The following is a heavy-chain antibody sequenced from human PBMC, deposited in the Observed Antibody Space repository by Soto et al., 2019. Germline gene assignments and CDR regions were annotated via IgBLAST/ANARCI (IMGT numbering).Heavy chain of an antibody. D-gene: IGHD1-1*01. J-gene: IGHJ4*02. CDR1: GGSISSSSYY. Sequence: SETLSLTCTFSGGSISSSSYYLGWIRQPPGKGLEWIGSIYYSGSTYYNPSLKSRVTISVDTSKNQFSLKLSSVTAADTAVYYCCTEPTDFDYWGQGTLVTVSS. V-gene: IGHV4-39*01. CDR2: IYYSGST. CDR3: CTEPTDFDY.